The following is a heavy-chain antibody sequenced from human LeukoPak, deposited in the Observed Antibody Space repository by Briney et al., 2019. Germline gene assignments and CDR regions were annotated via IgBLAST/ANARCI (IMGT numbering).Heavy chain of an antibody. CDR2: IYYGGST. J-gene: IGHJ3*02. CDR3: ARTIFGVWAFDI. Sequence: PSETLSLTCTVSGGSINSRDYYWSWIRQPPGKGLEWIGYIYYGGSTNYNPSLKSRVTISVDTSKNQFSLKLSSVTAADTAVYYCARTIFGVWAFDIWGQGTMVTVSS. CDR1: GGSINSRDYY. D-gene: IGHD3-3*01. V-gene: IGHV4-30-4*08.